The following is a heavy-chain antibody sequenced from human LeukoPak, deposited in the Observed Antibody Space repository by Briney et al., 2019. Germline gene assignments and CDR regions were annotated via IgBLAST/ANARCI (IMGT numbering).Heavy chain of an antibody. CDR2: FDPEDGET. CDR1: GYTLTELS. Sequence: ASVKVSCKVSGYTLTELSMHWVRQAPGKGLEWMGGFDPEDGETIYAQKFQGRVTMTEDTSTDTAYMELSSLRSEDTAVYYCARDTIFGVVIPRYYYGMDVWGQGTTVTVSS. CDR3: ARDTIFGVVIPRYYYGMDV. J-gene: IGHJ6*02. V-gene: IGHV1-24*01. D-gene: IGHD3-3*01.